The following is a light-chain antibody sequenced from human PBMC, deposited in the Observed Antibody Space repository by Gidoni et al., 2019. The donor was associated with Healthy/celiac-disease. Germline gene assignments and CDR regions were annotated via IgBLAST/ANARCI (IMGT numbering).Light chain of an antibody. CDR2: AAS. V-gene: IGKV1-39*01. Sequence: DIQMTQSQSSLSASVGDRVTITCRASQSISSYLNWYQQKPGKDPKLLIYAASSWQSGVPSRFSGSGSGTDFTLTISSLQPEDFAIYYCQQSYSTPPTFGQGTKVEIK. J-gene: IGKJ2*01. CDR3: QQSYSTPPT. CDR1: QSISSY.